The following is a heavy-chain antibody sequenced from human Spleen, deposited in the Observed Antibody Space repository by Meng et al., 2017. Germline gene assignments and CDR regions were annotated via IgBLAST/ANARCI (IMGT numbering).Heavy chain of an antibody. V-gene: IGHV1-69*04. CDR1: GGTFSSYT. D-gene: IGHD2-15*01. CDR3: ARDTGDCSGGSCYSKRFWFDP. Sequence: SVKVSCKASGGTFSSYTISWVRQAPGQGLEWMGRIIPILGIANYAQKFQGRVTITADKSTSTAYMELSSLRSEDTAVYYCARDTGDCSGGSCYSKRFWFDPWGQGTLVTGSS. CDR2: IIPILGIA. J-gene: IGHJ5*02.